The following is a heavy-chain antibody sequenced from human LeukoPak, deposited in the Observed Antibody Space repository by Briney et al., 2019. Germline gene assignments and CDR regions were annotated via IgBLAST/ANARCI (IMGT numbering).Heavy chain of an antibody. J-gene: IGHJ3*02. Sequence: PSETLSLTCTVSGGSISSYYWSWIRQPPGKGLEWIGYIYYSGSTNYNPSLKSRVTISVVTSKNQFSLKLSSVTAADTAVYYCARALRYYYDAFDIWGQGTMVTVSS. CDR3: ARALRYYYDAFDI. V-gene: IGHV4-59*01. D-gene: IGHD3-10*01. CDR2: IYYSGST. CDR1: GGSISSYY.